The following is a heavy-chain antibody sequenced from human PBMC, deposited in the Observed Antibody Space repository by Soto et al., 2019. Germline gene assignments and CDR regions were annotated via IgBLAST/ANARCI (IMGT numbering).Heavy chain of an antibody. CDR1: GGTFSSYA. D-gene: IGHD2-21*02. J-gene: IGHJ4*02. CDR2: IIPIFGTA. Sequence: QVQLVQSGAEVKKPGSSVKVSCKASGGTFSSYAISWVRQAPGQGLEWMGGIIPIFGTANYAQKVQGRVTITADKSTSTAYMELSSLRSEDTAVYYCARVGTHYGRCGGDCYRSGGLDYWGQGTLVTVSS. V-gene: IGHV1-69*06. CDR3: ARVGTHYGRCGGDCYRSGGLDY.